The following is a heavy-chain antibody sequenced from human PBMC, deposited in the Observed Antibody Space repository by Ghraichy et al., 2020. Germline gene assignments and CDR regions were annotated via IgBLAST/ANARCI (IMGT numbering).Heavy chain of an antibody. J-gene: IGHJ3*02. CDR3: ASGRTARSRGVGLLVGSYAFDI. CDR1: GGSFSGYY. Sequence: SETLSLTCAVYGGSFSGYYWSWIRQPPGKGLEWIGEINHSGSTNYNPSLKSRVTISVDTSKNQFSLKLSSVTAADTAVYYCASGRTARSRGVGLLVGSYAFDIWGQGTMVTVSS. CDR2: INHSGST. D-gene: IGHD1-26*01. V-gene: IGHV4-34*01.